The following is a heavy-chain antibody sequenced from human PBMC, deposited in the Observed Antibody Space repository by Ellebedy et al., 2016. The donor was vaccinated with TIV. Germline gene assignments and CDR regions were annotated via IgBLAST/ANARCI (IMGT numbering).Heavy chain of an antibody. CDR2: INAGNGDT. CDR3: ATEQSLVLPVAIYFDY. CDR1: GHTFTTYA. J-gene: IGHJ4*02. Sequence: AASVKVSCKASGHTFTTYAMHWVRQAPGQRLEWMGWINAGNGDTKYSQNFQGRVTITWDTSASTAYMELNSLRSEDTAVYYCATEQSLVLPVAIYFDYWGQGTLVTVSS. D-gene: IGHD1-7*01. V-gene: IGHV1-3*01.